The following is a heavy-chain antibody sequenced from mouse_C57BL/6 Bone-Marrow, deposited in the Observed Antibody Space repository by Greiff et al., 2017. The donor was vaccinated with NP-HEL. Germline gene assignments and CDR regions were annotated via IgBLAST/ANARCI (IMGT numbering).Heavy chain of an antibody. CDR3: TTRVITTVVDWYFDV. CDR2: IDPENGDT. Sequence: EVQLQQSGAELVRLGASVKLSCTASGFNIKDDYMHWVKQRPEQGLEWIGWIDPENGDTEYASKFQGKATITADTSSNTAYLQLSSLTSEDTAVYYCTTRVITTVVDWYFDVWGTGTTVTVSS. J-gene: IGHJ1*03. D-gene: IGHD1-1*01. V-gene: IGHV14-4*01. CDR1: GFNIKDDY.